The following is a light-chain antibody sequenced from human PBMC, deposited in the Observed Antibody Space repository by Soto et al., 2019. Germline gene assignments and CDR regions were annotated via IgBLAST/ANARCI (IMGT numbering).Light chain of an antibody. CDR1: SSNIGSNY. J-gene: IGLJ2*01. CDR2: RNS. Sequence: QSVLTQPPSASGTPGQRVTLSFSGRSSNIGSNYVYWYQQLPGTVPQLLIYRNSERPSGVPDRFSGSKSGTSASLAISGLRSEDEADYYCAAWDDSLSGVVFGGGTKLTVL. V-gene: IGLV1-47*01. CDR3: AAWDDSLSGVV.